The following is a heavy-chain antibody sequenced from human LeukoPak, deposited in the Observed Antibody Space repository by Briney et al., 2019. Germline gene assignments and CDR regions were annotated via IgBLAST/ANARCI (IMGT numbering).Heavy chain of an antibody. CDR1: GFTFSRYE. V-gene: IGHV3-48*03. D-gene: IGHD3/OR15-3a*01. CDR2: ISSSGSTI. Sequence: PGGSLRLSCAASGFTFSRYEMNWVRQAPGKGLEWVSYISSSGSTIYYADSVKGRFTISRDNAKNSLYLQMNSLRAEDTAVYYCARDFRRGTGYYNFDYWGQGTLVTVSS. CDR3: ARDFRRGTGYYNFDY. J-gene: IGHJ4*02.